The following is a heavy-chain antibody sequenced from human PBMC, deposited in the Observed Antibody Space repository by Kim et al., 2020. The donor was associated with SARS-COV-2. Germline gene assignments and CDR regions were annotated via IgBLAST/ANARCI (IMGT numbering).Heavy chain of an antibody. D-gene: IGHD6-13*01. CDR3: ARDARLAAAGAHAFDI. Sequence: VKGRFPISRDNSKNTLYLQMNSLRAEDTAVYYGARDARLAAAGAHAFDIWGQGTMVTVSS. J-gene: IGHJ3*02. V-gene: IGHV3-30*01.